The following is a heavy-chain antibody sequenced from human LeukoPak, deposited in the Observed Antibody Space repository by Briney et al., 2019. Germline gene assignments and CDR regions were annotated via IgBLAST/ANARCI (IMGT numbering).Heavy chain of an antibody. D-gene: IGHD3-22*01. CDR1: GYTFTGYC. Sequence: ASVKVSCKASGYTFTGYCMHWVRQAPGQGLEWMGWINPNSGGTNYAQKFQGRVTMTRDTSISTAYMELSRLRSDDTAVYYCARDIAENYYDSSGGTDYWGQGTLVTVSS. CDR3: ARDIAENYYDSSGGTDY. CDR2: INPNSGGT. V-gene: IGHV1-2*02. J-gene: IGHJ4*02.